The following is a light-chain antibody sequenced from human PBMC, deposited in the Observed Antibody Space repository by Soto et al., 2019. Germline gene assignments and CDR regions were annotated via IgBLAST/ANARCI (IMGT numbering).Light chain of an antibody. CDR3: QQHANCPLT. CDR1: RNVSSN. V-gene: IGKV3-15*01. CDR2: EAS. J-gene: IGKJ4*02. Sequence: ELLMTQSPATLSVSIGDRATISCRASRNVSSNLAWYQQKAGQAPSLLIYEASTIETGVPARFSGSASGTELTITISSLQSDDGDTYYGQQHANCPLTFGEGTKVDIK.